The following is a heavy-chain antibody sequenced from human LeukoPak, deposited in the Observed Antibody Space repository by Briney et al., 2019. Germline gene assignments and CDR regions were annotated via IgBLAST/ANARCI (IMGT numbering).Heavy chain of an antibody. D-gene: IGHD3-3*01. J-gene: IGHJ6*02. Sequence: ASVKVSCKVSGYTXTELSMHWVRQAPGKGLEWMGGFDPEDGETIYAQKFQGRVTMTEDTSTDTAYMELSSVRSEDTAVYYCATSTIFGVDPPYYYYGMDVWGQGTTVTVSS. CDR3: ATSTIFGVDPPYYYYGMDV. CDR2: FDPEDGET. V-gene: IGHV1-24*01. CDR1: GYTXTELS.